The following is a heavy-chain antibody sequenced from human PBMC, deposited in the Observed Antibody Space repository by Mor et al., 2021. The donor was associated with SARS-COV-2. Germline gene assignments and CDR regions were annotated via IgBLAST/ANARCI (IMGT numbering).Heavy chain of an antibody. V-gene: IGHV3-53*01. Sequence: SGFTVRSNYMSWVRQAPGKGLEWVSIISGSGSTYYADSVKGRFTISRDNSKNTLFLQMNNLRAEDAAAYYCARGGDFGGNSKNHFDFWGQGTL. J-gene: IGHJ4*02. CDR1: GFTVRSNY. D-gene: IGHD2-21*01. CDR2: ISGSGST. CDR3: ARGGDFGGNSKNHFDF.